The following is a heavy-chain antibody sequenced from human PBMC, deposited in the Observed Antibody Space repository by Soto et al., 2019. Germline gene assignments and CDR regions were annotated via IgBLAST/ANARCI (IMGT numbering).Heavy chain of an antibody. J-gene: IGHJ6*02. CDR1: GGTFSSYA. D-gene: IGHD3-3*01. V-gene: IGHV1-69*12. CDR3: ARGLTIFGVVGAGMDV. CDR2: FIPIFGTA. Sequence: QVQLVQSGAEVKKPGSSVKVSCKASGGTFSSYAISWVRQAPGQGLEWMGGFIPIFGTANYAQKFKGRVTITADESTSTAYMELSSLRSEDTAVYYCARGLTIFGVVGAGMDVWGQGTTVTVSS.